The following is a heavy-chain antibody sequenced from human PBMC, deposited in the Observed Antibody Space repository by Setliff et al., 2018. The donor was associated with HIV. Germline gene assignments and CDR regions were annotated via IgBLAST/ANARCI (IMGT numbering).Heavy chain of an antibody. J-gene: IGHJ6*03. CDR1: GITVSSDY. Sequence: GGSLRLSCAASGITVSSDYMSWVRQAPGKGLEWVSVIYSGGSTYNADSVKGRFTISRDNSKNTVYLQMNSLRAEDTAVYYCARWAPANHYFYYYMDVWGKGTTVTVS. V-gene: IGHV3-53*01. CDR3: ARWAPANHYFYYYMDV. CDR2: IYSGGST.